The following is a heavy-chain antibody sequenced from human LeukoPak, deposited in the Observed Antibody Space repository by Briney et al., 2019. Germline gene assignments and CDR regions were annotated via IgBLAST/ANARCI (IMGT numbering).Heavy chain of an antibody. V-gene: IGHV3-30*04. D-gene: IGHD2-15*01. CDR1: GFTFSSYA. CDR3: ARSPHRKNIVVVVELEIYYFDY. CDR2: ISYDGSNK. J-gene: IGHJ4*02. Sequence: PGRSLRLSCAASGFTFSSYAMHWVRQAPGKGLEWVAVISYDGSNKYYADSVKGRFTISRDNSKNTLYLQMNSLRAEDTAVYYCARSPHRKNIVVVVELEIYYFDYWGQGTLVTVSS.